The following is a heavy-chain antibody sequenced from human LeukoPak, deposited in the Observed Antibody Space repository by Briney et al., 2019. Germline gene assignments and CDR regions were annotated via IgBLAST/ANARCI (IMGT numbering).Heavy chain of an antibody. CDR3: ARITMVRGVNLGFDY. CDR2: ISSSSSYI. V-gene: IGHV3-21*01. D-gene: IGHD3-10*01. J-gene: IGHJ4*02. Sequence: GRSLRLSCAASGFTFSSYSMNWVRQAPGKGLEWVSSISSSSSYIYYADSVKGRFTISRDNAKNSLYLQMNSLRAEDTAVYYCARITMVRGVNLGFDYWGQGTLVTVSS. CDR1: GFTFSSYS.